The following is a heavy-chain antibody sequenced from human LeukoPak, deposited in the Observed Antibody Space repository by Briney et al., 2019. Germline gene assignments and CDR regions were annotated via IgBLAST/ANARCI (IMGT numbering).Heavy chain of an antibody. CDR2: IGGSSSSL. D-gene: IGHD3-10*01. V-gene: IGHV3-21*04. J-gene: IGHJ1*01. Sequence: PGGSLRLSCVASGFTFSIYSMNWVRQAPGKGLEWVSSIGGSSSSLYYAESVKGRFTISRDNARNSLYLQMNSLRAEDTAIYYCAKVVGLFDEYFQHWGQGTLVTVSS. CDR3: AKVVGLFDEYFQH. CDR1: GFTFSIYS.